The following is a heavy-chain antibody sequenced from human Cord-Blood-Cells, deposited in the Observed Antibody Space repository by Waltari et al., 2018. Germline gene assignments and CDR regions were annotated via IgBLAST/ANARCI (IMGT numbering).Heavy chain of an antibody. J-gene: IGHJ6*02. V-gene: IGHV5-51*03. CDR3: ARATDSSSYYYYGMDV. CDR2: IYPGDSDT. Sequence: EVQLVQSGAEVKTPGESLKISCKGSGYSFTSYWIGWVRKVPGKGLEWMGIIYPGDSDTRYSPSFQGQVTISADKSISTAYLQWSSLKASDTAMYYCARATDSSSYYYYGMDVWGQGTTVTVSS. D-gene: IGHD6-6*01. CDR1: GYSFTSYW.